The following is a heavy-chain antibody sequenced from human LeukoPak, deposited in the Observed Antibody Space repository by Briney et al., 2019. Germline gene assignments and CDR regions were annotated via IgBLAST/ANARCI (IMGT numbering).Heavy chain of an antibody. J-gene: IGHJ4*02. D-gene: IGHD3-3*01. CDR3: ARPRATFGVDPFDC. CDR2: IKQDGSEK. Sequence: GGSLRLSCAASGFTFSNYWMTWVRQAPGKGLEWVANIKQDGSEKYYVKSVEGRFTISRDNAKNSMYLQLNSLRVEDTAVYYCARPRATFGVDPFDCWGQGTQVTVSS. CDR1: GFTFSNYW. V-gene: IGHV3-7*01.